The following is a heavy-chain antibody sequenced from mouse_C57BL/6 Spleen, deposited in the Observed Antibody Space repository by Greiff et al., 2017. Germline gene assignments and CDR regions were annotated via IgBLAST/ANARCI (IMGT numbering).Heavy chain of an antibody. Sequence: VKLQESGPELVKPGASVKISCKASGYAFSSSWMNWVKQRPGKGLEWIGRIYPGDGDTNYSGKFKGKATLTADKSSSTAYMQLSSLTSEDSAVYFCARANWVAGYFDVWGTGTTVTVSS. CDR3: ARANWVAGYFDV. CDR2: IYPGDGDT. D-gene: IGHD4-1*01. CDR1: GYAFSSSW. J-gene: IGHJ1*03. V-gene: IGHV1-82*01.